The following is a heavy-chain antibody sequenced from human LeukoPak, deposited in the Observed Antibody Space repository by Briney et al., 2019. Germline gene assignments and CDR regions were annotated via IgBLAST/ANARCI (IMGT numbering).Heavy chain of an antibody. CDR3: ARLGSSSDDY. CDR2: INHSGST. D-gene: IGHD6-6*01. J-gene: IGHJ4*02. V-gene: IGHV4-34*01. CDR1: GGSFSSYY. Sequence: SETLSLTRDVYGGSFSSYYWNWIRQPPGKGLEWIGEINHSGSTNYNPSLKSRVTISVDTSKNQFSLKLSSVTAADTAVYYCARLGSSSDDYWGQGTLVTVSS.